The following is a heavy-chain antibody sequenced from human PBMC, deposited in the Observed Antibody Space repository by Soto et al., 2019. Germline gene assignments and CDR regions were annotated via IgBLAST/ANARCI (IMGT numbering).Heavy chain of an antibody. Sequence: SETLSLTCAVSGGSISSGGYSWSWIRQPPGKGLEWIGYIYHSGSTYYNPSLKSRVTISVDRSKNQFSLKLSSVTAAVMVVYFCASRLRFLEWLLLDTPHWYFALWGRGTLVT. CDR2: IYHSGST. D-gene: IGHD3-3*01. J-gene: IGHJ2*01. CDR3: ASRLRFLEWLLLDTPHWYFAL. V-gene: IGHV4-30-2*02. CDR1: GGSISSGGYS.